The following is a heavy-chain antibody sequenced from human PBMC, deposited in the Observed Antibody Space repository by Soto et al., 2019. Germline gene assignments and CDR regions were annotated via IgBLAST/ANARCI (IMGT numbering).Heavy chain of an antibody. D-gene: IGHD6-13*01. CDR3: ARGDGGRQQLATYYYYHGMDV. CDR1: GYTFTGYY. CDR2: INPNSGGT. Sequence: ASVKVSCKASGYTFTGYYMHWVRQAPGQGLEWMGWINPNSGGTNYAQKFQGWVTMTRDTSISTAYMELGRLRSDDTAVYYCARGDGGRQQLATYYYYHGMDVWGQGTTVTVSS. J-gene: IGHJ6*02. V-gene: IGHV1-2*04.